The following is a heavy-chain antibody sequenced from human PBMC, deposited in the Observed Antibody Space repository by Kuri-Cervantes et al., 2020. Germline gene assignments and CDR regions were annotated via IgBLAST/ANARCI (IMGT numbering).Heavy chain of an antibody. Sequence: SCTVSGGSISSYYWSWIRQPPGKGLEWIGYIYYSGSTNYNPSLKSRVTISVDTSKNQFSLKLSSVTAADTAVYYCVREKRPYGDYPPTFDYWGQGALVTVSS. CDR2: IYYSGST. J-gene: IGHJ4*02. CDR3: VREKRPYGDYPPTFDY. CDR1: GGSISSYY. V-gene: IGHV4-59*01. D-gene: IGHD4-17*01.